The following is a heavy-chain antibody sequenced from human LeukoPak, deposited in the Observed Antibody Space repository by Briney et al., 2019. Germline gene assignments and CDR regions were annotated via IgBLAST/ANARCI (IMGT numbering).Heavy chain of an antibody. D-gene: IGHD4-17*01. CDR2: IKLDGSER. CDR3: AREYGDYASDY. V-gene: IGHV3-7*04. Sequence: GESLKISCAASGFTFSSYWMSWVRQAPGKGLEWVANIKLDGSERYYVDSVKGRFTISRDNAKKSLYLQMNSLRAEDTAVYYCAREYGDYASDYWGQGTLVTVSS. CDR1: GFTFSSYW. J-gene: IGHJ4*02.